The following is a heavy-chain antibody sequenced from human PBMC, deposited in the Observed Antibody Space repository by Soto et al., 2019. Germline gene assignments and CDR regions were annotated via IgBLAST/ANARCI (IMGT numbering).Heavy chain of an antibody. Sequence: ASVKVSCKASGYTFTSYGISWVRQAPGQGLEWMGWISAYNGNTNYAQKLQGRVTMTTDTSTGTAYMELRSLRSDDTAVYYCARSGYYDSSGYYRWYGMDVWGQGTTVTVSS. CDR2: ISAYNGNT. CDR3: ARSGYYDSSGYYRWYGMDV. V-gene: IGHV1-18*01. J-gene: IGHJ6*02. D-gene: IGHD3-22*01. CDR1: GYTFTSYG.